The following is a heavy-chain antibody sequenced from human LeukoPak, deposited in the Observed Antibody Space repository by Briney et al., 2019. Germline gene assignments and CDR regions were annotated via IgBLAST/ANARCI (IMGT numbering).Heavy chain of an antibody. J-gene: IGHJ4*02. CDR1: GFTFSSYL. V-gene: IGHV3-7*04. CDR2: IKQDGCEK. Sequence: GGSLRLSCAASGFTFSSYLMSWVRQAPGTGREWVANIKQDGCEKYYQDSVKGRFTIPRDNAKNSLYLQRNSLRAEDTAVYYCATDPAAGTRTGYWGQGTLVTVSS. CDR3: ATDPAAGTRTGY. D-gene: IGHD6-13*01.